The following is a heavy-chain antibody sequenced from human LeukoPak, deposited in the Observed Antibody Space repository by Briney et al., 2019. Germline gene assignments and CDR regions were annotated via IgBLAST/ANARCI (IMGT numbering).Heavy chain of an antibody. CDR3: ARMRIYYYGSGSYYKRPFDY. J-gene: IGHJ4*02. Sequence: PSETLSLTCAVYGGSFSGYYWSWIRQPPGKGLEWIGEINHSGSTNYNPSLKSRVTISVDTSKNQFSLKLSSVTAADTAVYYCARMRIYYYGSGSYYKRPFDYWGQGTLVTVSS. D-gene: IGHD3-10*01. CDR2: INHSGST. CDR1: GGSFSGYY. V-gene: IGHV4-34*01.